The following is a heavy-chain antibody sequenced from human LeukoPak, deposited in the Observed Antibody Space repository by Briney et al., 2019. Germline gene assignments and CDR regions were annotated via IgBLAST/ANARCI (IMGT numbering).Heavy chain of an antibody. V-gene: IGHV4-34*01. CDR2: INHSGST. J-gene: IGHJ4*02. CDR1: GGSFNTYY. CDR3: ATPSPGSYQLPFDY. D-gene: IGHD2-2*01. Sequence: SETLSLTCAVYGGSFNTYYWSWIRQPPGKGLEWIGEINHSGSTNYNPSLKSRFTISVDTSKNQFSLKLSSVTAADTAVYYCATPSPGSYQLPFDYWGQGTLVTVSS.